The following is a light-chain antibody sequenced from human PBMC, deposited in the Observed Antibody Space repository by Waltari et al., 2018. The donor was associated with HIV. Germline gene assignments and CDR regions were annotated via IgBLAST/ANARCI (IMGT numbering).Light chain of an antibody. CDR2: SNN. Sequence: QSVLTQPPSASGTHGQRVTISCSGSSSNIGSNPVNWYQQLPGTAPKLLIYSNNQRPSGIPDRFSGSKSGTSASLAISGLQSEDEADYYCAAWDDSLRGVFGGGTKLTVL. CDR1: SSNIGSNP. J-gene: IGLJ2*01. V-gene: IGLV1-44*01. CDR3: AAWDDSLRGV.